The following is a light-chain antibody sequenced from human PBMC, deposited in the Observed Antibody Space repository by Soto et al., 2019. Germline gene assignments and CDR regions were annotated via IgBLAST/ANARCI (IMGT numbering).Light chain of an antibody. CDR3: QQRNNWRDT. J-gene: IGKJ5*01. Sequence: IVLTQSPATLSLSPGERATLSCRASQSVSNYLSWYQQKPGLAPRLLMYETSRRATGIPARFSGSGSGTDFTLTISRLEPEDFAAYYCQQRNNWRDTFGQGTRLEIK. CDR2: ETS. CDR1: QSVSNY. V-gene: IGKV3-11*01.